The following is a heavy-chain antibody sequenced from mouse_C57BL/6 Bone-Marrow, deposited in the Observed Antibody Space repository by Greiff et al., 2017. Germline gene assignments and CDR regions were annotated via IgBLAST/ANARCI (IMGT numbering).Heavy chain of an antibody. D-gene: IGHD1-2*01. J-gene: IGHJ4*01. CDR1: GFNIKNTY. Sequence: VQLKQSVAELVRPGASVKLSCTASGFNIKNTYMPWVKQRPEQGLEWIGRIDPANGNTKYAPKFQGKATITADTSSNTAYLQLSSLTSEDTAIYYCASSLLRDYAMDYWGQGTSVTVSS. CDR2: IDPANGNT. CDR3: ASSLLRDYAMDY. V-gene: IGHV14-3*01.